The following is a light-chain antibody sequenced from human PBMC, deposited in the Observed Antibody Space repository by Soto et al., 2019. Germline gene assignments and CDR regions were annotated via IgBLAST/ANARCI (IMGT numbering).Light chain of an antibody. CDR1: QALSNY. Sequence: DVRFTQWRSVGSGWIGDARTIAGRASQALSNYLAWYQQKPGKAPDLLIYSASTLQSGVPSRFSGRRSETEFSPTIRVIQPEDLATYFCQPLSRYPLTFGAGTKVDIK. CDR2: SAS. V-gene: IGKV1-9*01. CDR3: QPLSRYPLT. J-gene: IGKJ4*01.